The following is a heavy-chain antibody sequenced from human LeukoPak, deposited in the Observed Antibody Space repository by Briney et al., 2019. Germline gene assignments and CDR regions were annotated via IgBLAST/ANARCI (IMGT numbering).Heavy chain of an antibody. CDR1: GGSISSYY. CDR3: ARAPLTFTMVRGVILDAFDI. Sequence: SETLSLTCTVSGGSISSYYWSWIRQPPGKGLEWIGYIYYSGSTNYNPSLKSRVTIPVDTSKNQFSLKLSSVTAADTAVYYCARAPLTFTMVRGVILDAFDIWGQGTMVTVSS. CDR2: IYYSGST. J-gene: IGHJ3*02. D-gene: IGHD3-10*01. V-gene: IGHV4-59*01.